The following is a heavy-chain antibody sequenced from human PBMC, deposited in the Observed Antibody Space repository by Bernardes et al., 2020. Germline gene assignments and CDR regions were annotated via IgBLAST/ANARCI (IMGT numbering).Heavy chain of an antibody. V-gene: IGHV3-30*18. CDR1: GFTFSSYG. J-gene: IGHJ4*02. CDR2: ISYDGSNK. D-gene: IGHD1-26*01. CDR3: AKSRGLPD. Sequence: GGSLRLSCAASGFTFSSYGMHWVRQAPGKGLEWVAVISYDGSNKYYADSVKGRFTISRDNSKNTLYLQMNSLRAEDTAVYYCAKSRGLPDWGQGTLVTVSS.